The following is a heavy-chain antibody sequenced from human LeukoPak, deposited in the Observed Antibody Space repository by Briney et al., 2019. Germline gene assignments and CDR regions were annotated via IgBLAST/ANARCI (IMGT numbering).Heavy chain of an antibody. J-gene: IGHJ3*02. V-gene: IGHV4-59*01. CDR3: VRDRAHYYGSGTYYPDAFDI. Sequence: SETLSLTCTVSGDSISSFYWSWIRQPPGKGLEWIGYIYYSGSTNYNPSLKSRVTISVDTSKNQFSLKLSSVTAADTAVYYCVRDRAHYYGSGTYYPDAFDIWGQGTMVTVSS. D-gene: IGHD3-10*01. CDR2: IYYSGST. CDR1: GDSISSFY.